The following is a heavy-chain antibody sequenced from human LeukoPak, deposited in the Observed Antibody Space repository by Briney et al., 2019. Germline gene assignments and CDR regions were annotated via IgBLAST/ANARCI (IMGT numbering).Heavy chain of an antibody. CDR1: GYSFTSYW. J-gene: IGHJ4*02. CDR3: ARIWFGELYLDY. V-gene: IGHV5-10-1*01. Sequence: GESLKISCKGSGYSFTSYWSSWVRQMPGKGLEWMGRIDPSDSYTNYSPSFQGHVTISADKSISTAYLQWSSLKASDTAMYYCARIWFGELYLDYWGQGTLVTVSS. CDR2: IDPSDSYT. D-gene: IGHD3-10*01.